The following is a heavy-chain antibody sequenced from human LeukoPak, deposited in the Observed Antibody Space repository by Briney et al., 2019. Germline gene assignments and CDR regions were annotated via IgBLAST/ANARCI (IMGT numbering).Heavy chain of an antibody. CDR2: IYYSGST. J-gene: IGHJ1*01. V-gene: IGHV4-39*01. Sequence: SETLSLTCTVSGGSISSSSYYWGWIRQPPGQGLEWIGSIYYSGSTYYNPSFKSRVTISVDTSKNQFSLKLSSVTAADTAVYYCARHGGTMFQHWGQGTLVTVSS. CDR3: ARHGGTMFQH. D-gene: IGHD2-15*01. CDR1: GGSISSSSYY.